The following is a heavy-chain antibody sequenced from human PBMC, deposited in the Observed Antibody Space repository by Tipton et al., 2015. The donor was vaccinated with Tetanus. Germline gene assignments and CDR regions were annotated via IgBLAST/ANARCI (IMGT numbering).Heavy chain of an antibody. D-gene: IGHD2-15*01. CDR2: ISGSGGST. CDR3: AKDHGPEITSVAATRYYYYGMDV. CDR1: GFTVSNSH. Sequence: SLRLSCAVSGFTVSNSHTSWVRQAPGKGLEWVSVISGSGGSTYYADSVKGRFTISRDNSKNTLYLQMNSLRAEDTAVYYCAKDHGPEITSVAATRYYYYGMDVWGQGTTVTVSS. V-gene: IGHV3-23*01. J-gene: IGHJ6*02.